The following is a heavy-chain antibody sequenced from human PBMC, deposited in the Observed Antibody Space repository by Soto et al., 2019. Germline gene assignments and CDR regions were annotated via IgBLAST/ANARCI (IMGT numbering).Heavy chain of an antibody. J-gene: IGHJ4*02. D-gene: IGHD3-22*01. CDR1: GFTFSNHG. V-gene: IGHV3-30*18. CDR2: IAYDGTNR. Sequence: QVQLVESGGGVVQPGRFLRLSCAASGFTFSNHGMHWVRQAPGKGLEWVAGIAYDGTNRNYADSVKGRFTISRDNSKNTLFLQVNSLRAEDTAVYYCAKDMGISMMVGVAHFWGQGTLVTVSS. CDR3: AKDMGISMMVGVAHF.